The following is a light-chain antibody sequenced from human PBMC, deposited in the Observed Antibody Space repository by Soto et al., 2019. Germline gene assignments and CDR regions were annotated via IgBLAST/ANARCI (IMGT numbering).Light chain of an antibody. CDR1: QRVSNNF. V-gene: IGKV3D-20*01. J-gene: IGKJ1*01. Sequence: VVLTQFPGTLSLSPGGTSTLSCGASQRVSNNFLGWYQQKPGLPPRLLIYDATSRANGIPERFSGRGSGTHFTLTISRLEPEDFAVYYCQQYGSTPWTFGRGTKVDIK. CDR2: DAT. CDR3: QQYGSTPWT.